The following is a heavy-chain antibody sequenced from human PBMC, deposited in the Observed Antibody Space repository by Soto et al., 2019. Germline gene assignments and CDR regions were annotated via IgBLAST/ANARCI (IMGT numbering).Heavy chain of an antibody. CDR1: GFSLTTGGVG. CDR3: IYRRASWDYHGLDV. J-gene: IGHJ6*02. D-gene: IGHD2-21*01. V-gene: IGHV2-5*01. Sequence: QFTLKESGPTLVKPTQTLTLTCTFSGFSLTTGGVGVGWIRQPPGRSLEWLAVIYWNDDRRRSPPLENRLTITKDTSKNQVVLTMTNMDPVDTATYYCIYRRASWDYHGLDVWGQGTPVIVSS. CDR2: IYWNDDR.